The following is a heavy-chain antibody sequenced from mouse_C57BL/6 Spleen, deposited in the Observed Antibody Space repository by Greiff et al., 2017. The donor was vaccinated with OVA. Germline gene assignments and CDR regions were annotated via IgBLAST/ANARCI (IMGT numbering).Heavy chain of an antibody. CDR2: IYPRSGNT. CDR3: ARDWDKYFDV. D-gene: IGHD4-1*01. V-gene: IGHV1-81*01. J-gene: IGHJ1*03. Sequence: QVKLQQSGAELARPGASVKLSCKASGYTFTSSGISWVKQRTGQGLEWIGEIYPRSGNTYYNEKFKGKATLTADKSSSTAYMELRSLTSEDSAFYFCARDWDKYFDVWGTGTTVTVSS. CDR1: GYTFTSSG.